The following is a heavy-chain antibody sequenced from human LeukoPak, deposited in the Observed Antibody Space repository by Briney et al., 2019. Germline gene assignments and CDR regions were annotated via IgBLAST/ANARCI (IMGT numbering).Heavy chain of an antibody. V-gene: IGHV3-30*02. CDR3: AKDGSSGWSYYFDY. J-gene: IGHJ4*02. D-gene: IGHD6-19*01. CDR2: IRFDGSNK. CDR1: GLTFSSYG. Sequence: GGTLRLSCAASGLTFSSYGMSWVRQAPGKGLEWVAFIRFDGSNKFYADSVKGRFTISRDNSKNTVYLQMNSLRAEDTAVYYCAKDGSSGWSYYFDYWGQGTLVTVSS.